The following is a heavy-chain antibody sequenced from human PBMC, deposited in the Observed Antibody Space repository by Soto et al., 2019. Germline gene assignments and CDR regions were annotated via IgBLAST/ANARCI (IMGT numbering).Heavy chain of an antibody. J-gene: IGHJ6*02. CDR2: INPNSGGT. Sequence: QVQLVQSGAEVKKPGSSVKVSCKASGYTFTGYYMHWVRQAPGQGLEWMGWINPNSGGTNYAQKFRGWVTMPRDTSISTAYMELSRVRSDDTAVYYCARARRGGYCSGGSCYQPPHYGMDVWGQGTTVTVFS. V-gene: IGHV1-2*04. CDR1: GYTFTGYY. CDR3: ARARRGGYCSGGSCYQPPHYGMDV. D-gene: IGHD2-15*01.